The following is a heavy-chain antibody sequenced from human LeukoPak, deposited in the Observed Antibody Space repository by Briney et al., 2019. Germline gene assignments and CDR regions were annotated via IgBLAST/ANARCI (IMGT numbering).Heavy chain of an antibody. V-gene: IGHV3-23*01. D-gene: IGHD3-9*01. Sequence: GGSLRLSCAASGFTFSSYAMSWVRRAPGKGLEWVSAISGSGGSTYYADSVKGRFTISRDNSKNTLYLQMNSLRAEDTAVYYCASGEYYDILTGYYRDWGQGTLVTVSS. CDR1: GFTFSSYA. CDR2: ISGSGGST. J-gene: IGHJ4*02. CDR3: ASGEYYDILTGYYRD.